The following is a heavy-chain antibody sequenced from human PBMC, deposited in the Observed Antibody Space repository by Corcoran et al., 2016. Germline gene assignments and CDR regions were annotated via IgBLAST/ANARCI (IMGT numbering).Heavy chain of an antibody. CDR1: GYTFTSYY. CDR3: ARDYGDHDAFDI. CDR2: INPSGGST. J-gene: IGHJ3*02. D-gene: IGHD4-17*01. Sequence: QVQLVQSGAEVNKPGASVKDSCKASGYTFTSYYMHWVRQAPGQGLEWRGIINPSGGSTSYGQKFQGRVTMTRDTSTSTVYMELSSLRSEDTAVYYCARDYGDHDAFDIWGQGTMVTVSS. V-gene: IGHV1-46*01.